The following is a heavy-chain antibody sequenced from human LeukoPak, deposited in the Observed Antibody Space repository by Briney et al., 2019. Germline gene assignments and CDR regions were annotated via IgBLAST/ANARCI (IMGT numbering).Heavy chain of an antibody. CDR2: IWYDGSNK. J-gene: IGHJ4*02. Sequence: GGSLRLSCAASGFTFSSYGMHWVRRAPGKGLEWVAVIWYDGSNKYYADSVKGRFTISRDNSKNTLYLQMNSLRAEDTAVYYCARGGAGYAFDYWGQGTLVTVSS. D-gene: IGHD5-12*01. V-gene: IGHV3-33*01. CDR3: ARGGAGYAFDY. CDR1: GFTFSSYG.